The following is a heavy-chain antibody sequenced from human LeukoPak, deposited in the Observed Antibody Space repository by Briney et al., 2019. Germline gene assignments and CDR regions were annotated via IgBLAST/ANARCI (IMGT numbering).Heavy chain of an antibody. D-gene: IGHD3-3*01. J-gene: IGHJ4*02. V-gene: IGHV3-20*04. CDR3: ARTGVAFPLEEYYFDY. Sequence: PGGSLRLSCAASGFTFSSYWMSWVRQAPGKGLEWVSGINWNGGSTGYADSVKGRFTISRDNAKNSLYLQMNSLRAEDTALYYCARTGVAFPLEEYYFDYWGQGTLVTVSS. CDR2: INWNGGST. CDR1: GFTFSSYW.